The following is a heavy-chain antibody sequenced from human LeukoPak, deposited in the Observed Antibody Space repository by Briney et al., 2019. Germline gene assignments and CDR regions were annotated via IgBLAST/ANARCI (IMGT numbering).Heavy chain of an antibody. CDR3: ARGHLEWSMSAFDI. CDR2: VYYSGST. Sequence: SQTLSLTCIVSGGSISRGSYYWNWIRQPAGKGLEWMGRVYYSGSTNYNPSLKSRATISVDTSKNQFSLKMSSVTAADTAVYYCARGHLEWSMSAFDIWGQGTVVTVSS. D-gene: IGHD3-3*01. V-gene: IGHV4-61*02. J-gene: IGHJ3*02. CDR1: GGSISRGSYY.